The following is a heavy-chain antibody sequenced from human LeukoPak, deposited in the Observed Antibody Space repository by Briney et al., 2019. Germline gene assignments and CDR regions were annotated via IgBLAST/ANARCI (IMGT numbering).Heavy chain of an antibody. Sequence: GGSLRLSCAASGFTFSSYAMSWVRQAPGKGLEWVSAISGSGGSTYYADSVKGRFTISRDNSKNTLYLQMNSLRAEDTAVYYRAKVPIPIVVVPAAIVYGMDVWGQGTTVTVSS. V-gene: IGHV3-23*01. J-gene: IGHJ6*02. CDR3: AKVPIPIVVVPAAIVYGMDV. CDR2: ISGSGGST. CDR1: GFTFSSYA. D-gene: IGHD2-2*01.